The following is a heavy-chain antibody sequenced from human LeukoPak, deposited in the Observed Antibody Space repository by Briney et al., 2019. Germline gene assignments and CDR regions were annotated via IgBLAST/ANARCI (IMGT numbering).Heavy chain of an antibody. CDR1: GFTLSSYA. D-gene: IGHD1-26*01. CDR2: ISGSGGST. V-gene: IGHV3-23*01. Sequence: PGGSLRLSSAASGFTLSSYAMSWVRQAPGEGLEWVSAISGSGGSTYYADSVKGRFTISRDNSKNTLYLQMNSLRAEDTAVYYCAKLSGSYYPYYFDYWGQGTLVTVSS. CDR3: AKLSGSYYPYYFDY. J-gene: IGHJ4*02.